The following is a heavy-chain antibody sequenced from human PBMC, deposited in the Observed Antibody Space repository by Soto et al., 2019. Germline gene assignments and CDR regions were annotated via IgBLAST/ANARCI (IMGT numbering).Heavy chain of an antibody. Sequence: PGGSLRLSCAASGFTVSGYWMHWVRQAPGKGLTWVSRINSDGSYTSSADSVKGRFTISKDNARNTLYLQMNSLRIEDTAVYYCTRALDDMIPTAYWGQGTLVTVSS. V-gene: IGHV3-74*01. D-gene: IGHD3-22*01. CDR1: GFTVSGYW. J-gene: IGHJ4*02. CDR2: INSDGSYT. CDR3: TRALDDMIPTAY.